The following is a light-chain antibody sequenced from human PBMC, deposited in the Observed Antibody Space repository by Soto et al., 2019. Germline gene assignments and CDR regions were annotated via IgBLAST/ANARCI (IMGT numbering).Light chain of an antibody. J-gene: IGLJ2*01. Sequence: HSALTQPASVSGSPGQSITISCTGTSSDVGGYNYVSWYQQHPGKAPKLMIYDVSNRPSGVSNRFSGSKSGNTASLTISGLQAEDEADYYCSPYTSSSTVVFGGGTKLTVL. CDR3: SPYTSSSTVV. CDR1: SSDVGGYNY. V-gene: IGLV2-14*01. CDR2: DVS.